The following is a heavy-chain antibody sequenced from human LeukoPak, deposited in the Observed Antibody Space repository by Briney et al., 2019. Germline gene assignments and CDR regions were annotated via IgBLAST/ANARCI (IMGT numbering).Heavy chain of an antibody. V-gene: IGHV4-38-2*02. CDR3: ARVQAAGSLEDAFDI. J-gene: IGHJ3*02. CDR2: IYHSGST. Sequence: SETLSLTCTVSGYSISSGHYWGWIRQPPGKGLEWIGSIYHSGSTYYNPSLKSRVTISVDTSKNQFSLKLSSVTAADTAVYYCARVQAAGSLEDAFDIWGQGTMVTVSS. D-gene: IGHD6-13*01. CDR1: GYSISSGHY.